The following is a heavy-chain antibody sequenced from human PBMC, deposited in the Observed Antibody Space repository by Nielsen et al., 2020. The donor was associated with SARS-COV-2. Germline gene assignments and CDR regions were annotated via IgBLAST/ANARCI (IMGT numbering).Heavy chain of an antibody. J-gene: IGHJ4*02. CDR2: IYYSGST. D-gene: IGHD2-15*01. CDR1: GGSISSYY. Sequence: SETLSLTCTVSGGSISSYYWSWIRQPPGKGLEWIGYIYYSGSTNYNPSLKSRVTISVDTSKNQFSLKLSSVTAADTAVYYCARHLGYCSGGSCYPEEVDYWGQGTLVTVSS. CDR3: ARHLGYCSGGSCYPEEVDY. V-gene: IGHV4-59*08.